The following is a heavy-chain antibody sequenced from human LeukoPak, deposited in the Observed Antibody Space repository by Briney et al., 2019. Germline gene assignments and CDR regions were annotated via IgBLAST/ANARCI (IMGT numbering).Heavy chain of an antibody. J-gene: IGHJ4*02. CDR1: GGTFSSYA. Sequence: SVKVSCKASGGTFSSYAISWVRQAPGQGLEWMGGIIPIFGTANYAQKFQGRVTITADESTSTACMELSSLRSEDTAVYYCARGSGYSSGWSNFDYWGQGTLVTVSS. D-gene: IGHD6-19*01. CDR3: ARGSGYSSGWSNFDY. V-gene: IGHV1-69*13. CDR2: IIPIFGTA.